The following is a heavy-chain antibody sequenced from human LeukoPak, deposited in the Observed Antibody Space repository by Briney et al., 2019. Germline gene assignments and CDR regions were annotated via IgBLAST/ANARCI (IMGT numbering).Heavy chain of an antibody. CDR1: GGSISSYY. J-gene: IGHJ5*02. Sequence: PSETLSLTCTVSGGSISSYYWSWIRQPPGKGLEGMGYIYYSGSTNYNPSLKSRVTISVDTSKNQSSLKLSSVTAADTAVYYCARGRGGRYWFDPWGQGTLVTVSP. V-gene: IGHV4-59*01. CDR3: ARGRGGRYWFDP. D-gene: IGHD5-24*01. CDR2: IYYSGST.